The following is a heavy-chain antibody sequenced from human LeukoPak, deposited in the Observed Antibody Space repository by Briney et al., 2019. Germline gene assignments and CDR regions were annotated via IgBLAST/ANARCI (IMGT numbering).Heavy chain of an antibody. CDR1: GGSISSGIYY. D-gene: IGHD3-22*01. CDR2: MFYSGST. Sequence: SETLSLTCTVSGGSISSGIYYWGWIRQPPGKGLEWIGGMFYSGSTHYNPSLKSRVTISVDTSKNQFSLKLSSVTAADTAVYYCARPWGSGYMYYFDQWGQGTLLTVSS. J-gene: IGHJ4*02. CDR3: ARPWGSGYMYYFDQ. V-gene: IGHV4-39*01.